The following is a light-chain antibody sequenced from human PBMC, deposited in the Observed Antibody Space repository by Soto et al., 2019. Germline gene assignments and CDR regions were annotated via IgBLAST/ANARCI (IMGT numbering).Light chain of an antibody. V-gene: IGKV1-5*01. CDR3: QQYNSYSWT. Sequence: DIQMTQSPSTLSGSVGDRFTITCRASQSISSWLAWYQQKPGKAPKLLIYDASSLESGVPSRFSGSGSGTEFTLTISSLQPDDFATYYCQQYNSYSWTFGQGTKVDIK. CDR2: DAS. J-gene: IGKJ1*01. CDR1: QSISSW.